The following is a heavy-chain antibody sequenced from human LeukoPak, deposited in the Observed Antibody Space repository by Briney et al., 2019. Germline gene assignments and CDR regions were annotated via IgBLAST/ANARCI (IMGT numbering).Heavy chain of an antibody. V-gene: IGHV3-48*04. J-gene: IGHJ4*02. CDR2: ISSSSSTI. CDR3: AREGWDYYDYVWGSQSTLDY. CDR1: GFTVSSNY. Sequence: PGGSLRLSCAASGFTVSSNYMSWVRQAPGKGLEWVSYISSSSSTIYYADSVKGQFTISRDNAKNSLYLQMNSLRAEDTAVYYCAREGWDYYDYVWGSQSTLDYWGQGTLVTVSS. D-gene: IGHD3-16*01.